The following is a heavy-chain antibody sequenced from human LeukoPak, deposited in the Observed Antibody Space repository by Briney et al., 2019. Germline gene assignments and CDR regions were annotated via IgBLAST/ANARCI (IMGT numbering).Heavy chain of an antibody. CDR2: INAGNGNT. V-gene: IGHV1-3*01. CDR1: GDTFTGYA. Sequence: ASVTVSCKASGDTFTGYAMRWVRQAPGQRLEWMGGINAGNGNTKYSQKFPATSTLPRDTSATTPYIDLSSLRSEDTAVYSCARDLDYCSSTSCQNGMDVSGKGSPVTVSS. CDR3: ARDLDYCSSTSCQNGMDV. D-gene: IGHD2-2*01. J-gene: IGHJ6*04.